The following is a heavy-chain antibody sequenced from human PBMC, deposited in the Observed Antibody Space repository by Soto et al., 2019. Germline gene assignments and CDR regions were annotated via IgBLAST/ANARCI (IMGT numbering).Heavy chain of an antibody. J-gene: IGHJ5*02. Sequence: GGSLRLSCAASGFTLSSYWMHWVRQAPGKGLVWVSRIDTHGITTNYTGSVKCRFTISRDNSENTLYLQMNSLRAEDTAVYYCASGECTTSTCYTVWFYPWGQGTMVTVSS. CDR3: ASGECTTSTCYTVWFYP. V-gene: IGHV3-74*01. CDR1: GFTLSSYW. CDR2: IDTHGITT. D-gene: IGHD2-2*02.